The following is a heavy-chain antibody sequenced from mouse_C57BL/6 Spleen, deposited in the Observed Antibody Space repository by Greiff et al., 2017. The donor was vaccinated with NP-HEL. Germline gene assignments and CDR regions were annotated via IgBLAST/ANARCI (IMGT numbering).Heavy chain of an antibody. CDR3: ARDRRGYFDV. V-gene: IGHV5-16*01. J-gene: IGHJ1*03. CDR2: INYDGSST. Sequence: EVHLVESEGGLVQPGSSMKLSCTASGFTFSDYYMAWVRQVPEKGLEWVANINYDGSSTYYLDSLKSRFIIPRDNAKNILYLQMSSLKSEDTATYYCARDRRGYFDVWGTGTTVTVSS. CDR1: GFTFSDYY.